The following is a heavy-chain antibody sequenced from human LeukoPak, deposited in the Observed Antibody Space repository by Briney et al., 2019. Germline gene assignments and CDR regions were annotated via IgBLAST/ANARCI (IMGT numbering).Heavy chain of an antibody. V-gene: IGHV1-46*01. J-gene: IGHJ4*02. Sequence: SVTVSCKASGYTFTGYYMHWVRQAAGQGLEWMGIINPSGGSTSYAQKFQGGVTMTRDTSTSTVYMELSSLRSEDTAVYYCARDQTAAANYFDYWGQGTLVTVSS. CDR1: GYTFTGYY. CDR2: INPSGGST. CDR3: ARDQTAAANYFDY. D-gene: IGHD6-13*01.